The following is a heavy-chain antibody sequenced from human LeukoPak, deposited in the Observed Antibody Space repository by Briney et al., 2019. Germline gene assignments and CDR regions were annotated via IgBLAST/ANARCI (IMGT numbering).Heavy chain of an antibody. Sequence: GGSLRLSCAASGFTFSSYGMSWVRQAPGKGLEWVSAISGSGGSTYYADSVKGRFTISRDNSKNTLYLQMNSLRAEDTAVYYCAKALGSLMTTVTTLDYWGQGTLVTVSS. CDR1: GFTFSSYG. D-gene: IGHD4-17*01. V-gene: IGHV3-23*01. J-gene: IGHJ4*02. CDR3: AKALGSLMTTVTTLDY. CDR2: ISGSGGST.